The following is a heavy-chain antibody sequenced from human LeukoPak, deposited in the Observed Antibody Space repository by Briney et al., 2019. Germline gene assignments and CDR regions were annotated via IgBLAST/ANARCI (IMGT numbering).Heavy chain of an antibody. Sequence: SETLSLTCTVSGGSISSYYWSWIRQPPGKGLEWIGFIFYSGTTNYNPSLKSRVTISVDTSKNQFSLKLSSVTAADTALYYCAKHYMGSSYNHGLDCWGQGTLVTVSS. CDR2: IFYSGTT. CDR1: GGSISSYY. CDR3: AKHYMGSSYNHGLDC. D-gene: IGHD3-10*01. V-gene: IGHV4-59*08. J-gene: IGHJ4*02.